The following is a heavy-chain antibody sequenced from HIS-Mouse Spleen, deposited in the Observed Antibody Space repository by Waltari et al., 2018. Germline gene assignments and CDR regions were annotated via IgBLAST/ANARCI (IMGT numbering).Heavy chain of an antibody. D-gene: IGHD5-18*01. J-gene: IGHJ4*02. CDR2: MNPKSGKT. V-gene: IGHV1-8*01. CDR1: GYTFTSYD. CDR3: ARDSVTHFDY. Sequence: QVQLVQSGAEVKKPGASVKVSCKASGYTFTSYDINWVRQATGQGLEWMGWMNPKSGKTGYAQKCKGRVTMTTDTSTSTAYMELRSLRSDDTAVYYCARDSVTHFDYWGQGTLVTVSS.